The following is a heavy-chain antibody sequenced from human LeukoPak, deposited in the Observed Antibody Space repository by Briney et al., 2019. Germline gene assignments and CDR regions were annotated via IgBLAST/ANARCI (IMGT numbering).Heavy chain of an antibody. Sequence: SETLSLTCTVSGGSLSSYYWSWIRQPPGKGLEWIGYIYYSGSTNYNPSLKSRVTISVDTSKNQFSLKLSSVTAADTAVYYCARKYYDFWSGYYGDDAFDIWGQGTMVTVSS. CDR3: ARKYYDFWSGYYGDDAFDI. J-gene: IGHJ3*02. V-gene: IGHV4-59*01. D-gene: IGHD3-3*01. CDR2: IYYSGST. CDR1: GGSLSSYY.